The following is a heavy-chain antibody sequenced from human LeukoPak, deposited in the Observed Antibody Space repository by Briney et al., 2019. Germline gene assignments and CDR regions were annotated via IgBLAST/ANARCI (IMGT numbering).Heavy chain of an antibody. J-gene: IGHJ3*02. CDR3: ARDLYGGVRGVQHAFDI. Sequence: SQTLSLTCAISGDSVSSNSAAWNWIRQSPSRALEWLGRTYYRSKWYNDYAVSVKSRITIIPDTSKNQFSLQLNSVTPEDTAVYYCARDLYGGVRGVQHAFDIWGQGTMVTVSS. CDR2: TYYRSKWYN. V-gene: IGHV6-1*01. CDR1: GDSVSSNSAA. D-gene: IGHD3-10*01.